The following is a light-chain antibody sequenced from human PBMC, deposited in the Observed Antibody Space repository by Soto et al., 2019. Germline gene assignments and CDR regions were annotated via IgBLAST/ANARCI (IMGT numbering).Light chain of an antibody. CDR3: CSYTTSNTRQIV. Sequence: QSVLTQPASGSWSPGQSITISCTGTSSDGGGYNYVSWYQQHAGKAPKFMIYDVSNRPSGVSNRFSGSKSGNTASLTISGLQAEDEADYSCCSYTTSNTRQIVFGTGTKVPVL. CDR1: SSDGGGYNY. CDR2: DVS. J-gene: IGLJ1*01. V-gene: IGLV2-14*01.